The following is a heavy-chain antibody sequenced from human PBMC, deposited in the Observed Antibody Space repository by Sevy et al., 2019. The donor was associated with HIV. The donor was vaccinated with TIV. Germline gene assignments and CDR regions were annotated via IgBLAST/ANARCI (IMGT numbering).Heavy chain of an antibody. Sequence: SETLSLTCTVSGGSINSGDYYWSWIRQHPEKGLEWLGYIFHTGSTYYNRSFKSRATISVDTSKNQFSLKLSLMTAADTAVYYCAREGTKGVWFDPWGQGTLVTVSS. CDR2: IFHTGST. CDR3: AREGTKGVWFDP. CDR1: GGSINSGDYY. J-gene: IGHJ5*02. D-gene: IGHD3-16*01. V-gene: IGHV4-31*03.